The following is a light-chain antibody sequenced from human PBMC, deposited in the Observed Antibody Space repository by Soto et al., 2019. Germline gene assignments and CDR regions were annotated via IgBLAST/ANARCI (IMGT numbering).Light chain of an antibody. CDR1: QSISTW. V-gene: IGKV1-5*01. J-gene: IGKJ1*01. Sequence: DIQMTQSPSTLSASVGDSVTIACRASQSISTWLAWYQQKPGKAPKLLIYDASSLEGGVPSRFSGSGSGTEFTLTISGLQPDDFATYYCQQYNSYLRTFGQGTKVDI. CDR3: QQYNSYLRT. CDR2: DAS.